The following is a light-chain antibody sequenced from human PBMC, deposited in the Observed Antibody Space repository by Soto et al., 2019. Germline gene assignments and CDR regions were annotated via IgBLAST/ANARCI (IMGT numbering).Light chain of an antibody. J-gene: IGLJ1*01. V-gene: IGLV2-11*01. Sequence: QSALTQPRSVSASPGQSVTISCTGTSSDVGAYNYVSWYQQHPGKAPKLMIYDVSKRPSGVPDRFSGSKSGNTASLTISGLQAEDEADYYCCSYAGSYTYVFGTGTKLTVL. CDR1: SSDVGAYNY. CDR2: DVS. CDR3: CSYAGSYTYV.